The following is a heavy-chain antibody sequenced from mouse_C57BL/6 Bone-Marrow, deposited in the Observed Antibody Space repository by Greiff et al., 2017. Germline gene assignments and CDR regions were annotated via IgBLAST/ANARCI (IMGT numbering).Heavy chain of an antibody. CDR3: AREEYYGSSHWYFDV. Sequence: QVQLQQPGAELVRPGSSVKLSCKASGYTFTSYWMHWVKQRPIQGLEWIGNIDPSDSETHYNQKFKDKATLTVDKSSSTAYMQLSSLTSEDSAVYYGAREEYYGSSHWYFDVWGTGTTVTVSS. D-gene: IGHD1-1*01. CDR1: GYTFTSYW. CDR2: IDPSDSET. V-gene: IGHV1-52*01. J-gene: IGHJ1*03.